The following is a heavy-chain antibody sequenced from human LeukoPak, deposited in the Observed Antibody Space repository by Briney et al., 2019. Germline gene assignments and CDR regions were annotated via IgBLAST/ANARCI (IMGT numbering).Heavy chain of an antibody. CDR1: GLVFSNTA. CDR2: ISGGGERT. J-gene: IGHJ5*02. Sequence: GGSLRLSCAASGLVFSNTAMNWARQSPGRGLEWVSAISGGGERTFYADSVKGRFTISRDNSKNMVYLQMNSLRADDTAIYYCGKDGGQYSSGPEFDPRGQGALVTVSS. V-gene: IGHV3-23*01. D-gene: IGHD6-19*01. CDR3: GKDGGQYSSGPEFDP.